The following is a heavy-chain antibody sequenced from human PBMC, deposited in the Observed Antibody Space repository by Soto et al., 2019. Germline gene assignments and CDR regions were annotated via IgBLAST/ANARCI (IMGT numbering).Heavy chain of an antibody. V-gene: IGHV4-61*01. Sequence: PSETLSLTCTVSGGSVSSSSYYWSWIRQPPGKGLEWIGYIYYSGSTNYNPSLKSRVTISVDTSKNQFSLKLSSVTAADTAVYYCARGRVASGYCSGGSCYPPDFDYWGQGTLVTVSS. CDR2: IYYSGST. CDR1: GGSVSSSSYY. CDR3: ARGRVASGYCSGGSCYPPDFDY. J-gene: IGHJ4*02. D-gene: IGHD2-15*01.